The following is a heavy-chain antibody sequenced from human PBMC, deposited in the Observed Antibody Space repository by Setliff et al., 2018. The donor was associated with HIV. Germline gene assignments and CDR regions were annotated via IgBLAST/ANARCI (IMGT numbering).Heavy chain of an antibody. Sequence: SETLSLTCTVSGGSISSYYWSWIRQPPGKGLEWIGYIYYSGSTNYNPSLKSRVTISVDTSKNQFSLKLESVTAADTAVYDCARHGVAGLYYFDYWGQGTLVTVSS. V-gene: IGHV4-59*08. CDR2: IYYSGST. CDR3: ARHGVAGLYYFDY. D-gene: IGHD6-19*01. J-gene: IGHJ4*02. CDR1: GGSISSYY.